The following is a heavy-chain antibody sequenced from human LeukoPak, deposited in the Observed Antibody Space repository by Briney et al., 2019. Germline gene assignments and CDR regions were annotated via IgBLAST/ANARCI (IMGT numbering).Heavy chain of an antibody. CDR2: IFSSGTT. CDR3: ARSTGSSALRT. D-gene: IGHD3-10*01. J-gene: IGHJ4*02. V-gene: IGHV4-59*11. Sequence: SETLSLTCTVSGASMNSHYWSWIRQPPGKGLEWIGNIFSSGTTNYKPSLKSRVRISIDRSKNQFSLRLNSVTAADTAVYFCARSTGSSALRTWGQGTLVTVSS. CDR1: GASMNSHY.